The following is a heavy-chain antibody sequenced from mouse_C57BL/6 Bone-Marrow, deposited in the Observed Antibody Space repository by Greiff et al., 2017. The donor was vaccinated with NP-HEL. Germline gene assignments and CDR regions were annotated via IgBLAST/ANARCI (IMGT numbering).Heavy chain of an antibody. D-gene: IGHD3-2*02. V-gene: IGHV5-9-1*02. CDR3: TRDSSGPYFDY. CDR2: ISSGGDYI. J-gene: IGHJ2*01. CDR1: GFTFSSYA. Sequence: EVKLMESGEGLVKPGGSLKLSCAASGFTFSSYAMSWVRQTPEKRLEWVAYISSGGDYIYYADTVKGRFTISRDNARNTLYLQMSSLKSEDTAMYYCTRDSSGPYFDYWGQGTTLTVSS.